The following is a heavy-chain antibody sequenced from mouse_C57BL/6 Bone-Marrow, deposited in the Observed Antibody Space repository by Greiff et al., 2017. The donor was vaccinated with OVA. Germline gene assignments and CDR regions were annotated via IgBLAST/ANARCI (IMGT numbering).Heavy chain of an antibody. Sequence: QVQLQQSGAELVRPGASVTLSCKASGYTFTDYEMHWVKQTPVHGLEWIGAIDPETGGTAYNQKVKGKDILPADNTSCTDYMELRILTSADSAVDYGTSYDYDEGGYAMDYWGQGTSVTVSS. D-gene: IGHD2-4*01. V-gene: IGHV1-15*01. J-gene: IGHJ4*01. CDR1: GYTFTDYE. CDR3: TSYDYDEGGYAMDY. CDR2: IDPETGGT.